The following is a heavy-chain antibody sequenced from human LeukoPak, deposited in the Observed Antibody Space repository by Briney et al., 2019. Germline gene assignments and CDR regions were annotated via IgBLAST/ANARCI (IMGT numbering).Heavy chain of an antibody. Sequence: SETLSLACTVIGGSMIDHYWSWVRQPPGKGLEWLGYMHHSGKANSNPSLKSRVTISVDTSKNQVSLKLSSVTAADTAVYYCARDTHEYGSGSYYDDTFDSWGQGTLVTVSS. D-gene: IGHD3-10*01. V-gene: IGHV4-59*11. CDR2: MHHSGKA. J-gene: IGHJ3*02. CDR3: ARDTHEYGSGSYYDDTFDS. CDR1: GGSMIDHY.